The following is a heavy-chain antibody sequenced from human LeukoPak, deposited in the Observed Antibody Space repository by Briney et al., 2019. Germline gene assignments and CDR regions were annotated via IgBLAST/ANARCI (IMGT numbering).Heavy chain of an antibody. V-gene: IGHV3-23*01. CDR1: GFTFSSYA. J-gene: IGHJ4*02. CDR3: AKDFWSGYYSGYFDY. Sequence: GGSLRLSCAASGFTFSSYAMSWVRQAPGKGLEWVSSISAGGGSTFYADSVKGRFSISRDNSKNTLYLQMNSLRAEDTAVYYCAKDFWSGYYSGYFDYWGQGTLVTVSS. D-gene: IGHD3-3*01. CDR2: ISAGGGST.